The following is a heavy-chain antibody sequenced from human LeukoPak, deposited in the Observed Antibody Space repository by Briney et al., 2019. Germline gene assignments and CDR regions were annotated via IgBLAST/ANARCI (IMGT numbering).Heavy chain of an antibody. CDR1: GFTFSSYA. Sequence: PGGSLRLSCAASGFTFSSYAMHWVRQAPGKGLEWVAVISYDGSNKYYADSVKGRFTISRDNSKNTLYLQMNSLRAEDTAVYYCAREVWTDGTFDYWGQGTLVTVSS. D-gene: IGHD3/OR15-3a*01. CDR2: ISYDGSNK. CDR3: AREVWTDGTFDY. J-gene: IGHJ4*02. V-gene: IGHV3-30*04.